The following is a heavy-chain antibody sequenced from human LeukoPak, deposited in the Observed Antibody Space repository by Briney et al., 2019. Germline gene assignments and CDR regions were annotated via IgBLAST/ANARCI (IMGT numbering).Heavy chain of an antibody. CDR1: GFTFSSYA. Sequence: GGSLRLSCEASGFTFSSYAMSWVREAPGKGLEWVALISYDGGDKYYAESMKGRITISRDNAENTLYLQMNNLRPDDTAFYFCVKEGVEYSYSYGDYWGQGTLVTVSS. J-gene: IGHJ4*02. CDR2: ISYDGGDK. CDR3: VKEGVEYSYSYGDY. D-gene: IGHD3-16*01. V-gene: IGHV3-30*18.